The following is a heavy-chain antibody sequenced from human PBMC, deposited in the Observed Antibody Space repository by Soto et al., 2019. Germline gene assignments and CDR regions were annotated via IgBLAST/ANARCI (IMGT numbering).Heavy chain of an antibody. J-gene: IGHJ4*02. V-gene: IGHV3-23*01. CDR3: AKGRNAISGRPPFDY. CDR1: GFTFSSYA. D-gene: IGHD6-6*01. Sequence: EVQLLESGGGLVQPGGSLRLSCAASGFTFSSYAMTWVRQAPGKGLEWVLGISGDGYNTYSADSVRGRFTISRDNSKSTVYLQMNSLRAEDTAVYYCAKGRNAISGRPPFDYWGQGTLVTVSS. CDR2: ISGDGYNT.